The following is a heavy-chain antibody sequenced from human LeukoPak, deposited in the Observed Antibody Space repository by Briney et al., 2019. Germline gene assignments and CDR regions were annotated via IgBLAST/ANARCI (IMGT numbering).Heavy chain of an antibody. CDR2: INHSGST. J-gene: IGHJ4*02. CDR3: ARGRRYNWNDRRGSPDY. Sequence: GSLRLSCAASGFTFSSYSMNWVRQAPGKGLEWIGEINHSGSTNYNPSLKSRVTISVDTSKNQFSLKLSSVTAADTAVYYCARGRRYNWNDRRGSPDYWGQGTLVTVSS. CDR1: GFTFSSYS. V-gene: IGHV4-34*01. D-gene: IGHD1-1*01.